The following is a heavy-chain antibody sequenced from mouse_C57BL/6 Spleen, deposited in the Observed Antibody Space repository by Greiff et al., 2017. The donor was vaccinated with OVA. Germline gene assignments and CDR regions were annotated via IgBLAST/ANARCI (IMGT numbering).Heavy chain of an antibody. V-gene: IGHV1-64*01. Sequence: QVQLQQSGAELVKPGASVKLSCTASGYTFTSYWMHWVKQRPGQGLEWIGMIHPNSGSTNYNEKFKSKATLTVDKSSSTAYMQLSSLTSEYSAVYYCARAYPRSPWFAYWGQGTLVTVSA. CDR1: GYTFTSYW. D-gene: IGHD6-5*01. CDR3: ARAYPRSPWFAY. J-gene: IGHJ3*01. CDR2: IHPNSGST.